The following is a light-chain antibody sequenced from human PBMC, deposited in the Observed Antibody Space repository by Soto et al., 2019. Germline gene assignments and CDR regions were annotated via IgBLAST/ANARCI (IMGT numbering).Light chain of an antibody. Sequence: QSVLTQPPSVSGAPGQRVTISCTGSSSNIGAGYDVHWYQQLPGTAPKLLIYGNSNRPSGVPDRFSGSKSGTSASLAITGLQDEDEADYYCQSYASSLSGWVFGGVTKLTVL. CDR1: SSNIGAGYD. J-gene: IGLJ3*02. CDR3: QSYASSLSGWV. V-gene: IGLV1-40*01. CDR2: GNS.